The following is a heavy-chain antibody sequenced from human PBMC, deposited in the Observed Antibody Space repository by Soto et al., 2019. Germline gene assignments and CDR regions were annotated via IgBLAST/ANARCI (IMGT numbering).Heavy chain of an antibody. D-gene: IGHD6-19*01. Sequence: QVQLVESGGGVVQPGRSLRLSCVGSGFTFWQYGMHWVRQAPGKGLEWVAVIWSDGNKESYADSVKGRSGISRDNSKHTLYLEMNSLRVKDTAVYFCARDRNGGWFHMDVWGQGTTVSVSS. CDR1: GFTFWQYG. J-gene: IGHJ6*02. CDR3: ARDRNGGWFHMDV. V-gene: IGHV3-33*01. CDR2: IWSDGNKE.